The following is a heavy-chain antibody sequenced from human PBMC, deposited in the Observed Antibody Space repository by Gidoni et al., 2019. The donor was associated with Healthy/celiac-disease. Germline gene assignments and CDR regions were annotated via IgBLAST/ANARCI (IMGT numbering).Heavy chain of an antibody. V-gene: IGHV3-33*01. CDR1: GFTFSSYG. CDR2: IWYDGSNK. D-gene: IGHD5-12*01. Sequence: QVQLVESGGGVVQPGRSLRLSCAASGFTFSSYGMHWVRQAPGKGLEWVAVIWYDGSNKYYADSVKGRFTISRDNSKNTLYLQMNSLRAEDTAVYYCAREHPPPVDGYNLYYFDYWGQGTLVTVSS. CDR3: AREHPPPVDGYNLYYFDY. J-gene: IGHJ4*02.